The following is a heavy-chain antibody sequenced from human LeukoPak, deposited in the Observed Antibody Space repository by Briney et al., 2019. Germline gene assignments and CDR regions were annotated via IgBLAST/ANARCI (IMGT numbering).Heavy chain of an antibody. CDR1: GYTFTGHY. CDR3: ARPRLHSRTWYFWFDP. CDR2: INPNSGDT. D-gene: IGHD6-13*01. J-gene: IGHJ5*02. V-gene: IGHV1-2*02. Sequence: ASVKVSCKASGYTFTGHYMHWVRQAPGQGLEWMGWINPNSGDTNYAQKFQGRVTMTRDTSITTAYMSLTRLTSDDTAVYYCARPRLHSRTWYFWFDPWGQGTLVTVSS.